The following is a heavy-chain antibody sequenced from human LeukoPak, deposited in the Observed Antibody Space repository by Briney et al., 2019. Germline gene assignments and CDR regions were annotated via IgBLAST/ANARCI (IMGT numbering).Heavy chain of an antibody. V-gene: IGHV1-18*01. CDR1: GGTFSSYA. CDR2: ISAYNGNT. J-gene: IGHJ6*03. D-gene: IGHD3-10*01. CDR3: ALLVRGVINYYYYYMDV. Sequence: ASVKVSCKASGGTFSSYAISWVRQAPGQGLEWMGWISAYNGNTNYAQKLQGRVTMTTDTSTSTAYMELRSLRSDDTAVYYCALLVRGVINYYYYYMDVWGKGTTVTVSS.